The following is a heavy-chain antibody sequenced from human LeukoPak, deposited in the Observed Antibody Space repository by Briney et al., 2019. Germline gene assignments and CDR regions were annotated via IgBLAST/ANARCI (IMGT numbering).Heavy chain of an antibody. CDR2: IYTSGST. Sequence: PSETLSLTCTVSGGSISSYYWSWIRQPPGKGLEWIGRIYTSGSTNYNPSLKSRVTISVDTSKNQFSLKLSSVTAADTAVYYCAGHSVSYDFWSGYPYGGGAFDIWGQGTMVTVSS. D-gene: IGHD3-3*01. J-gene: IGHJ3*02. CDR1: GGSISSYY. V-gene: IGHV4-59*08. CDR3: AGHSVSYDFWSGYPYGGGAFDI.